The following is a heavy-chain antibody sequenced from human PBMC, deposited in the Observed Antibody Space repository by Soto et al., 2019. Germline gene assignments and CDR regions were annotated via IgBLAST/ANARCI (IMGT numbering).Heavy chain of an antibody. CDR1: GGSFSGYY. V-gene: IGHV4-34*02. CDR2: INHNGLT. D-gene: IGHD2-2*01. J-gene: IGHJ4*02. Sequence: QVQIQQWGAGLLKPAETLSLTCGVYGGSFSGYYWSWIRQAPGKGLEWIGEINHNGLTNYAPSLKSRVTISVDMSKNQFSLRLTSVTAADTAVYYCARERMVPAVPLYYFDYWGQGTLVTVSS. CDR3: ARERMVPAVPLYYFDY.